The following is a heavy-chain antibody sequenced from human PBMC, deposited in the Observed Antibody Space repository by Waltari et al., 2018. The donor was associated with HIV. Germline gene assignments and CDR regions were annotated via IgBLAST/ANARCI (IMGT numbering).Heavy chain of an antibody. V-gene: IGHV1-69*01. CDR2: IIPIFGTA. CDR1: GGSISPYA. J-gene: IGHJ4*02. D-gene: IGHD1-1*01. Sequence: QVQLVQSGAEVKKPGSSVKVSCKAPGGSISPYAIRWVRQAPGKGLEWMGGIIPIFGTANFAQKFQGRVTFTADVSTSTAYMELSSLTSKDTAVYYCARDLNAVELGTGTPGYWGQGTLVTVSS. CDR3: ARDLNAVELGTGTPGY.